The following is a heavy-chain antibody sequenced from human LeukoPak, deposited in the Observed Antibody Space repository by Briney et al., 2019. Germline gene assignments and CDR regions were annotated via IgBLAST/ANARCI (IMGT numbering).Heavy chain of an antibody. CDR3: ASGYSYGYVGY. D-gene: IGHD5-18*01. CDR2: IIPIFGTA. Sequence: ASVRVSCKASGGTFSSYAISWVRQAPGQGLEWMGGIIPIFGTANYAQKFQGRVTITTDESTSTAYMELSSLRSEDTAVYYCASGYSYGYVGYWGQGTLVTVSS. CDR1: GGTFSSYA. J-gene: IGHJ4*02. V-gene: IGHV1-69*05.